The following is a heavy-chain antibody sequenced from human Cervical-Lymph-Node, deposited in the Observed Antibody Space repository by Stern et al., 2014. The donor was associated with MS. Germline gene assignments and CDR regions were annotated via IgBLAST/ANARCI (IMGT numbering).Heavy chain of an antibody. V-gene: IGHV4-31*01. J-gene: IGHJ4*02. CDR2: IYYSGST. CDR1: GGSISSGGYY. Sequence: VQLQESGPGLVKPSQTLSLTCTVSGGSISSGGYYWSWIRPHPGKGLEWLGYIYYSGSTYYNPSLKSLVTISVDTSKNQFSLKLSSVTAADTAVYYCASYYYGSGSYRVYWGQGTLVTVSS. D-gene: IGHD3-10*01. CDR3: ASYYYGSGSYRVY.